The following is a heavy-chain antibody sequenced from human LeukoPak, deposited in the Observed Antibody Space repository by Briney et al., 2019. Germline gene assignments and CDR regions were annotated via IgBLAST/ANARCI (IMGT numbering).Heavy chain of an antibody. J-gene: IGHJ3*02. Sequence: ASVKVSCKVSGYTLTELSMHWVRQAPGKGLEWMGGFDPEDGETIYAQKFQGRVTMTEDTSTDTAYMELSSLRSKDTAVYYCATVKTAYNWNSGAFDIWGQGTMVTVSS. D-gene: IGHD1-1*01. CDR2: FDPEDGET. CDR3: ATVKTAYNWNSGAFDI. V-gene: IGHV1-24*01. CDR1: GYTLTELS.